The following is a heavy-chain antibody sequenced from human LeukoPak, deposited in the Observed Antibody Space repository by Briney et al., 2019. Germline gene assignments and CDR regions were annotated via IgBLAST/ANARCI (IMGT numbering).Heavy chain of an antibody. V-gene: IGHV3-49*04. D-gene: IGHD1-7*01. CDR1: GFTFGDYA. J-gene: IGHJ4*02. CDR2: IRSKAYGGTK. CDR3: TRGYNWNYGYFDN. Sequence: GGSLRLSCTVSGFTFGDYAMSWVREAQGKGLEGVGFIRSKAYGGTKEYAASVKGRFTISRDDSKSIAYLQMNSLKTEDTAVYYCTRGYNWNYGYFDNWGQGTLVTVSS.